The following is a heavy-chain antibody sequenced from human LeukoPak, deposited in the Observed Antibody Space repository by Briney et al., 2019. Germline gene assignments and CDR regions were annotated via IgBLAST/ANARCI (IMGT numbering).Heavy chain of an antibody. CDR1: GFTFDDYG. V-gene: IGHV3-20*04. J-gene: IGHJ4*02. CDR2: IKWNGDSI. D-gene: IGHD6-13*01. Sequence: PGGSLRLSCAASGFTFDDYGMSWVRQVPGKGLEWVSGIKWNGDSIGYADSVKGRFTISRDNAKNTLYLQMNSLRAEDTAVYYCARGKKQQLDAEVRYWGQGTLVTVSS. CDR3: ARGKKQQLDAEVRY.